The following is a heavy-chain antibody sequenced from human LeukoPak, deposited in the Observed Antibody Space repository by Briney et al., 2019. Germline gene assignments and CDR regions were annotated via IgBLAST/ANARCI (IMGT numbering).Heavy chain of an antibody. D-gene: IGHD1-26*01. CDR3: ARDSGATIDY. CDR1: GFTFSTYW. V-gene: IGHV3-7*01. CDR2: IKQDGSEK. Sequence: GGSLRLSCAASGFTFSTYWMTWVPQAPGKGLEWVATIKQDGSEKYYVDSVKGRFTISRDNAKNSRYLQMNSLRAEDTAVYYCARDSGATIDYWGPGTLVTVSS. J-gene: IGHJ4*02.